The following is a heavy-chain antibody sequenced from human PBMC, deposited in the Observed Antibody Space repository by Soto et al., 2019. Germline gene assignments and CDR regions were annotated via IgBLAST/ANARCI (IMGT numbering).Heavy chain of an antibody. Sequence: GASMKVSCKASGYTFTSYGISWVRQAPGQGLDWMGWISAYNGNTNYAQKLQGRVTMTTDTSTSTDYMELRSLRSDDTAVYYCARDRIWFGEYPSVVVRFDPWGQGTLVTVSS. D-gene: IGHD3-10*01. CDR2: ISAYNGNT. J-gene: IGHJ5*02. V-gene: IGHV1-18*04. CDR3: ARDRIWFGEYPSVVVRFDP. CDR1: GYTFTSYG.